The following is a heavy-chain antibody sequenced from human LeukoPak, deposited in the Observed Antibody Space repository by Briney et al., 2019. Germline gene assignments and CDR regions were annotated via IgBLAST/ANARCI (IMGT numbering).Heavy chain of an antibody. D-gene: IGHD3-3*02. J-gene: IGHJ4*02. Sequence: SETLSLTCAVSGGSISSSNWWSWVRQPPGKGLEWIGEIYHSGSTNYNPSLKSRVTISVDKPKNQFSLKLSSVTAADTAVYYCARISQAGGEVYWGQGTLVTVSS. CDR1: GGSISSSNW. CDR3: ARISQAGGEVY. CDR2: IYHSGST. V-gene: IGHV4-4*02.